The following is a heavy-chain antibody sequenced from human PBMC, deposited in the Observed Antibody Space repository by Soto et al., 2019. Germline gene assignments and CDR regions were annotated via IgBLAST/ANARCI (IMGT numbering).Heavy chain of an antibody. Sequence: QITLKESGPTLVKPTQTLTLTCTFSGFSLSTSGVGVGWIRQSPGKALEWLALIYWDDDKRYSPSLKRRLTITKDSSKNQVVLTMTNMDPVDKATYYCARIYCSGGSCYGNYFDYLGQGTLVTVSS. CDR2: IYWDDDK. CDR1: GFSLSTSGVG. CDR3: ARIYCSGGSCYGNYFDY. D-gene: IGHD2-15*01. V-gene: IGHV2-5*02. J-gene: IGHJ4*02.